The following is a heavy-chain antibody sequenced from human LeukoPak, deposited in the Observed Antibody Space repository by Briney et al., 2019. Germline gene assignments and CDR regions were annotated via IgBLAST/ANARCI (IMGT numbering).Heavy chain of an antibody. CDR1: GGSISSSSYY. V-gene: IGHV4-39*07. CDR3: ARDGVATMTFDY. Sequence: PSETLSLTCTVSGGSISSSSYYWGWIRQPPGKGLEWIGSIYYSGSIYYNPSLKSRVTISVDTSKNQFSLKLSSVTAADTAVYYCARDGVATMTFDYWGQGTLVTVSS. D-gene: IGHD5-12*01. CDR2: IYYSGSI. J-gene: IGHJ4*02.